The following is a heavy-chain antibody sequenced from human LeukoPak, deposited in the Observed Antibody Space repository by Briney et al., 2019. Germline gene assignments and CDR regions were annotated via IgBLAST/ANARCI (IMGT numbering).Heavy chain of an antibody. Sequence: PGGSLRLSCAASGFNFSSYGMHWVRQAPGKGLEWVAFIRFDGNHKYYADSVKGRFTISRDNSKSTLCLQMNSLRAEDTTVFYCTKVAAPLYSTAFDYWGQGTLVTVSS. CDR1: GFNFSSYG. CDR2: IRFDGNHK. D-gene: IGHD6-13*01. V-gene: IGHV3-30*02. J-gene: IGHJ4*02. CDR3: TKVAAPLYSTAFDY.